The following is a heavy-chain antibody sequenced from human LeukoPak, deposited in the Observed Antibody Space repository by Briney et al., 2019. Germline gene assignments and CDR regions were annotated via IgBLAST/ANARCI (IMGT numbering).Heavy chain of an antibody. CDR1: GFTSNRHW. V-gene: IGHV3-7*04. J-gene: IGHJ4*02. CDR2: IKQDGSDQ. D-gene: IGHD2-21*01. Sequence: GGSLRLSCAASGFTSNRHWMAWVRQAPGKGLEWGANIKQDGSDQYYVGSVKGRFTISRDNAKNSLYMQMNNLRDEDTAVYYCARKAYDSDCFDFWGQGTLVTVSS. CDR3: ARKAYDSDCFDF.